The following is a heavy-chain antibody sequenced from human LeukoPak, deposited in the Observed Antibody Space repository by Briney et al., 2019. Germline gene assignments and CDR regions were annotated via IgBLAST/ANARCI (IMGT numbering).Heavy chain of an antibody. J-gene: IGHJ6*03. V-gene: IGHV4-38-2*02. CDR1: AYSISSGYY. Sequence: SETLSLTCTVSAYSISSGYYWGWIRQPPGKGLEWIGEINHSGSTNYNPSLKSRVTISVDTSKNQFSLKLSSVTAADTAVYYCARVAVAAPLRLYYYYMDVWGKGTTVTVSS. CDR2: INHSGST. D-gene: IGHD6-19*01. CDR3: ARVAVAAPLRLYYYYMDV.